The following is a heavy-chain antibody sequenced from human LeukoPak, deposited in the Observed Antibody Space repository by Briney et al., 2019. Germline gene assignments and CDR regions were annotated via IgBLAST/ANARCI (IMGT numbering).Heavy chain of an antibody. Sequence: PGGSLRLSCAASGFTFSSYSMNWVRQAPGKGLEWVSSIGSSSSYIYYADSVKGRFTISRDNAKTSLYLQMNSLRAEDTAVYYCARQNYGDYRSNYYGMDVWGQGTTVTVSS. CDR2: IGSSSSYI. V-gene: IGHV3-21*01. CDR3: ARQNYGDYRSNYYGMDV. J-gene: IGHJ6*02. D-gene: IGHD4-17*01. CDR1: GFTFSSYS.